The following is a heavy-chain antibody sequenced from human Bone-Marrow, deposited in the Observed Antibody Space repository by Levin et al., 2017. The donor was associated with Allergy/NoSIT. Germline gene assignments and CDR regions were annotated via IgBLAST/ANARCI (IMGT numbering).Heavy chain of an antibody. D-gene: IGHD3-10*01. CDR2: ISNDGNKK. J-gene: IGHJ3*02. CDR3: VRDQEDASRWFGEAPEGAFDI. CDR1: GFTFRNHD. Sequence: GGSLRLSCAASGFTFRNHDIHWVRQAPGKGLEWVTVISNDGNKKSYGDSVKGRFIISRDNSKNTVYLQMNSLRDGDTAIYYCVRDQEDASRWFGEAPEGAFDIWGQGTMVIVSS. V-gene: IGHV3-30-3*01.